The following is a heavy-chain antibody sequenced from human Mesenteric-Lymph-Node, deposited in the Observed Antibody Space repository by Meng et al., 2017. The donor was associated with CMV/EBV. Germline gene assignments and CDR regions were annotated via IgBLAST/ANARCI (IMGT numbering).Heavy chain of an antibody. Sequence: ISSSNWWSWVRQHPGKGLEWIGEIYHSGSTNYNPSLKSRVTISVDKSKNQFSLKPSSVTAADTAVYYCASTATLGYCSSTSCYSFDYWGQGTLVTVSS. CDR3: ASTATLGYCSSTSCYSFDY. CDR1: ISSSNW. J-gene: IGHJ4*02. D-gene: IGHD2-2*01. V-gene: IGHV4-4*02. CDR2: IYHSGST.